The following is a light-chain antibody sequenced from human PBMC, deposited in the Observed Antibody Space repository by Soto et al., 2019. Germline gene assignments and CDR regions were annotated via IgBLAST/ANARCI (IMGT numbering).Light chain of an antibody. Sequence: DIVMTQSPLSLSVTPGEPASISCRSSQSLLHSSGYDYLYWYLQKPGQSPQLLIYLGSDRASEVTDRFSGSGAGTDFTRNISRVEAEDVGVYYCMQGRQTRIPFGHGTRLEIK. CDR3: MQGRQTRIP. J-gene: IGKJ5*01. V-gene: IGKV2-28*01. CDR2: LGS. CDR1: QSLLHSSGYDY.